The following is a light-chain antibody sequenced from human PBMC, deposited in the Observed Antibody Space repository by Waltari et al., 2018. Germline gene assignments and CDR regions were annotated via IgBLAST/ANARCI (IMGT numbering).Light chain of an antibody. J-gene: IGLJ2*01. CDR2: DVS. CDR3: NSYTRSNTLV. V-gene: IGLV2-14*03. CDR1: SSDLGAYNY. Sequence: QSALTQPASVSGSPGQSTPIPCTGTSSDLGAYNYVSCYPQHPGKAPKLMIYDVSNRPSGVSNRFSGSKSGNTASLTISGLQAEDEADYYCNSYTRSNTLVFGGGTKLTVL.